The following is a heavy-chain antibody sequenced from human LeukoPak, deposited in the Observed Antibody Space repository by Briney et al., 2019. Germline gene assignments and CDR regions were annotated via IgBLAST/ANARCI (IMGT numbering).Heavy chain of an antibody. V-gene: IGHV3-9*01. CDR3: AKDKGMGFYDYVWGSYRPRYYFDY. J-gene: IGHJ4*02. CDR2: ISWNSGSI. Sequence: GGSLRLSCAASGFTFDDYAMHWVRQAPGKGLEWVSGISWNSGSIGYADSVKGRFTISRDNAKNSLYLQMNSLRAEDTALYYCAKDKGMGFYDYVWGSYRPRYYFDYWGQGTLVTVSP. D-gene: IGHD3-16*02. CDR1: GFTFDDYA.